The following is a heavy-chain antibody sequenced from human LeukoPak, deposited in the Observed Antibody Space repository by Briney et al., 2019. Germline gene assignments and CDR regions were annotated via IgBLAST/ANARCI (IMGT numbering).Heavy chain of an antibody. Sequence: PGRSLRLSCAASGFSFSSYAIHWVRQAPGKGLEWVAAISYDGSKKCYADSVKGRFTISGDNSKNTLYLQMDSLRSEDTAVYYCARPQAYYFDYWGQGTLVTVSS. CDR1: GFSFSSYA. J-gene: IGHJ4*02. V-gene: IGHV3-30*01. CDR3: ARPQAYYFDY. CDR2: ISYDGSKK.